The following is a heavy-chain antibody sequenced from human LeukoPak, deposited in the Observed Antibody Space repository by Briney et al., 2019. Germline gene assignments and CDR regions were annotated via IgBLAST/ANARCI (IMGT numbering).Heavy chain of an antibody. CDR2: IKQDGSEK. Sequence: GGSLRLSCAASGFTFSSYWMSWVRQAPGQGLEWVANIKQDGSEKYYVDSVKGRFTISRDNAKNSLYLQMNSLRAEDTAVYYCARGLYSSGWYEGSFDYWGQGTLVTVSS. CDR1: GFTFSSYW. D-gene: IGHD6-19*01. V-gene: IGHV3-7*01. J-gene: IGHJ4*02. CDR3: ARGLYSSGWYEGSFDY.